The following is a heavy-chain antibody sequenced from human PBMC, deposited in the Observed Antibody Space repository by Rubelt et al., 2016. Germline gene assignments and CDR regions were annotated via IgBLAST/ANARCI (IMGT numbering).Heavy chain of an antibody. CDR2: ISGSDGRT. J-gene: IGHJ4*02. Sequence: EVQLVESGGGLVQPGRSLRLSCAASGFTFDDYGMHWVRQAPGKGLEWVSAISGSDGRTYYADSVKGRFTISRDNSKNILYLEMNSLSAEDTAVYYCAKDELNWFGRPFDCWGQGTLVTVSS. CDR3: AKDELNWFGRPFDC. V-gene: IGHV3-23*04. D-gene: IGHD3-10*01. CDR1: GFTFDDYG.